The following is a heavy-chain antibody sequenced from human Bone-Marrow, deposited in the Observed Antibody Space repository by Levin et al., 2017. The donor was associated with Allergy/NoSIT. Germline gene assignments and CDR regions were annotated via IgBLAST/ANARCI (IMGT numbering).Heavy chain of an antibody. CDR2: IYYSGST. V-gene: IGHV4-39*07. Sequence: SQTLSLPCTVSGGSIRSSSDYWGWIRQPPGKGLEWIGSIYYSGSTYYNPSLKSRVTISVDTSKNQFSLNLSSVTAADTAVYYCARGLGGVSTSCGLYKVWFDPWGQGTLVTVSS. CDR3: ARGLGGVSTSCGLYKVWFDP. D-gene: IGHD2-2*01. J-gene: IGHJ5*02. CDR1: GGSIRSSSDY.